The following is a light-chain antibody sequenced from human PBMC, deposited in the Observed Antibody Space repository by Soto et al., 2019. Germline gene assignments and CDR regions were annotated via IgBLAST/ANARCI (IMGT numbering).Light chain of an antibody. CDR2: GAS. Sequence: DIVLTQSPGPLSLSPGERATLSCRASQSVSNSYLAWFQQKPGQAPRLLIYGASSRATGIPDRFSGSGSGMDFTLTISRLEPEDSAVYSCLQYGSAPRTFGQGTKLEIK. CDR3: LQYGSAPRT. V-gene: IGKV3-20*01. J-gene: IGKJ2*01. CDR1: QSVSNSY.